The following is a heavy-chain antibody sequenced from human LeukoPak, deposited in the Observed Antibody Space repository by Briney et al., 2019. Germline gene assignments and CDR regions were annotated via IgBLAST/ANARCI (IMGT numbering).Heavy chain of an antibody. CDR3: ARDTNPTYYYDSSGLGSFDY. J-gene: IGHJ4*02. CDR2: INPSGGST. V-gene: IGHV1-46*01. Sequence: EASVKVSCKASGYTFTSYYMHWARQAPGQGLEWMGIINPSGGSTSYAQKFQGRVTMTRDTSTSTVYMELSSLRSEDTAVYYCARDTNPTYYYDSSGLGSFDYWGQGTLVTVSS. CDR1: GYTFTSYY. D-gene: IGHD3-22*01.